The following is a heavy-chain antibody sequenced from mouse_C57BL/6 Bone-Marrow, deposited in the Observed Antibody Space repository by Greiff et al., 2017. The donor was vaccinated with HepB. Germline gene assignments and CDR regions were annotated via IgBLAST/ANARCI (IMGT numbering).Heavy chain of an antibody. V-gene: IGHV1-77*01. D-gene: IGHD1-1*01. CDR3: AKDYCGSRAWFAY. CDR1: GYTFTDYY. CDR2: IGPGSGST. Sequence: QVQLQQSGAELVKPGASVKISCKASGYTFTDYYINWVKQRPGQGLEWIGEIGPGSGSTYYNEKFKGKATLTADKSSNTAYMQLSSLTSEDSAVYFCAKDYCGSRAWFAYWGQGTLVTVSA. J-gene: IGHJ3*01.